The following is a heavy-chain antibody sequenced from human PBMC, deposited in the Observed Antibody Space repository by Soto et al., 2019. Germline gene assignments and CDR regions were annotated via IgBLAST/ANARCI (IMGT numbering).Heavy chain of an antibody. V-gene: IGHV4-59*01. CDR1: GGSISSYY. CDR3: ARDSADGTGDYDH. J-gene: IGHJ4*02. CDR2: IYYSGGT. Sequence: QVQLQESGPGLVKPSETLSLTCSVSGGSISSYYWGWIRQPPGKGLEWIGHIYYSGGTSYNPSLKSRITISVDTSKNQFSLKLSSVTAADMAVYYCARDSADGTGDYDHWGQGILVTVSS. D-gene: IGHD6-13*01.